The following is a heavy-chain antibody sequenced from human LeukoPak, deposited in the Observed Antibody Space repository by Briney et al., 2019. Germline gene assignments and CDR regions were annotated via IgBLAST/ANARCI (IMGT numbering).Heavy chain of an antibody. CDR2: ISAYNGNT. CDR3: ARGGETGTLFINWFDP. CDR1: GYTFTSYG. D-gene: IGHD1-7*01. V-gene: IGHV1-18*01. Sequence: ASVKVSCKASGYTFTSYGISWVRQAPGQGLEWMGWISAYNGNTNYAQKLQGRVTMTTDTSTSTAYMELRSLRSDDTAVYYCARGGETGTLFINWFDPWGQGTLVTVSS. J-gene: IGHJ5*02.